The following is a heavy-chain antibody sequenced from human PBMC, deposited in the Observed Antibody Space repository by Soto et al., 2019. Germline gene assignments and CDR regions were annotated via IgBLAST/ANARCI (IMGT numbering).Heavy chain of an antibody. CDR2: IIPIFGTA. Sequence: SVKVSCKASGGTFSSYAISWVRQAPGQGLEWMGGIIPIFGTANYAQKFQGRVTITADESTSTAYMELSSLRSEDTAVYYCARGVCSSTSYYYYYYMDVWGKGTTVTVSS. J-gene: IGHJ6*03. D-gene: IGHD2-2*01. CDR3: ARGVCSSTSYYYYYYMDV. CDR1: GGTFSSYA. V-gene: IGHV1-69*13.